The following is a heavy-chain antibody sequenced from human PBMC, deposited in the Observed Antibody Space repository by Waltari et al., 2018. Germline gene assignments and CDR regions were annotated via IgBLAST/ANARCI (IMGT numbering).Heavy chain of an antibody. D-gene: IGHD3-9*01. Sequence: QVQLVQSGAEVKKPGASVKVSCKASGYTFTGYYMHWVRQAPGQGLEWMGRINPNSGGTNYAQKFKGRVTMTRDTSISTAYMELSRLRSDDTAVYYCARGHVLRYFDWLSPHDAFDIWGQGTMVTVSS. CDR3: ARGHVLRYFDWLSPHDAFDI. CDR1: GYTFTGYY. CDR2: INPNSGGT. J-gene: IGHJ3*02. V-gene: IGHV1-2*06.